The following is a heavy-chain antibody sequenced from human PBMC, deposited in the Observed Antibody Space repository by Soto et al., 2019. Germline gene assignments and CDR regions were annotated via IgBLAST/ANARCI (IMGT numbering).Heavy chain of an antibody. D-gene: IGHD1-1*01. CDR3: ARVPYNWNDVGNYYYMDV. CDR1: GGSISSYY. Sequence: PSETLSLTCTVSGGSISSYYWSWIRQPPGKGLEWIGYIYYSGSTNYNPSLKSRVTISVDTSKNQFSLKLSSVTAADTAVYYCARVPYNWNDVGNYYYMDVWGKGTTVTVSS. V-gene: IGHV4-59*01. CDR2: IYYSGST. J-gene: IGHJ6*03.